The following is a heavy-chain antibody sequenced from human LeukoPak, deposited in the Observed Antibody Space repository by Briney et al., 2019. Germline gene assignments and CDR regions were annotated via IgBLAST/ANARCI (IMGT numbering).Heavy chain of an antibody. CDR2: IYPGDSET. J-gene: IGHJ5*02. CDR1: GYSFTSYW. D-gene: IGHD1-7*01. V-gene: IGHV5-51*01. Sequence: GESLKISCKGSGYSFTSYWIGWVRQMPGKGLEWKGIIYPGDSETRYSPSFQGQVTISVDKSINTAYLQWNSLKASDTAIYYCARRNYGTTSRWFDPWGQGTLVTVSS. CDR3: ARRNYGTTSRWFDP.